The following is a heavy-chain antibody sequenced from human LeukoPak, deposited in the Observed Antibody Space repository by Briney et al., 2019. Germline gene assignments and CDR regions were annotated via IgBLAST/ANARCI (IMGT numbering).Heavy chain of an antibody. D-gene: IGHD4-17*01. CDR3: ARDAHYGDYLYYFDY. CDR2: IIPILGIA. CDR1: GGTFSSYA. J-gene: IGHJ4*02. V-gene: IGHV1-69*04. Sequence: SVKVSCKASGGTFSSYAISWVRQAPGQGLEWMGRIIPILGIANYAQRFQGRVTITADKSTSTAYMELSSLRSEDTAVYYCARDAHYGDYLYYFDYWGQGTLVTVSS.